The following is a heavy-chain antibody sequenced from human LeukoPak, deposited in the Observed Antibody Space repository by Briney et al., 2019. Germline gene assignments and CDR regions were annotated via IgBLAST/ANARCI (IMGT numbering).Heavy chain of an antibody. CDR1: GFTVSSNY. V-gene: IGHV3-66*01. CDR2: IYSGGST. CDR3: ASKDFWSGYYY. D-gene: IGHD3-3*01. J-gene: IGHJ4*02. Sequence: GGSLRLSCAASGFTVSSNYMSWVRQAPGKGLEWVSVIYSGGSTYYADSVKGRFTISRDNSKNTLYLQMNSLRAEDTAVYYCASKDFWSGYYYWGQGTLVTVSS.